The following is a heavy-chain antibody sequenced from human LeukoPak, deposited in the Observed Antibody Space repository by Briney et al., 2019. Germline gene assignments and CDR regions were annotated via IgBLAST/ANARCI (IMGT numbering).Heavy chain of an antibody. V-gene: IGHV3-23*01. CDR3: AKIWVDFWSGYNPVGWFDP. CDR1: GFTFSSSA. J-gene: IGHJ5*02. D-gene: IGHD3-3*01. Sequence: GGSLRLSCAASGFTFSSSAMSWVRQAPGKGLEWVSGISGSGGSTYYADSVKGRFTISRDNSKNTLYLQMNSLRAEDTAVYYCAKIWVDFWSGYNPVGWFDPWSQGTLVTVSS. CDR2: ISGSGGST.